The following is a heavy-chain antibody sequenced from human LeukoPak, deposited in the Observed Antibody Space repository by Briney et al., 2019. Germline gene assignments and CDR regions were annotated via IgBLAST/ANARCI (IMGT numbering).Heavy chain of an antibody. J-gene: IGHJ2*01. D-gene: IGHD5-18*01. Sequence: PSETLSLTCTVSGGSISSSSYYWGWIRQPPGKGLEWIGYIYYSGSTYYNPSLKSRVTISVDTSKNQFSLKLSSVTAADTAVYYCARVRGTAMIPYWYFDLWGRGTLVTVSS. CDR3: ARVRGTAMIPYWYFDL. CDR1: GGSISSSSYY. V-gene: IGHV4-31*03. CDR2: IYYSGST.